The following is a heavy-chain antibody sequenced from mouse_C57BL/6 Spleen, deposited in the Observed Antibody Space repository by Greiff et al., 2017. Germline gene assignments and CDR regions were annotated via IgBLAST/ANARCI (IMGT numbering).Heavy chain of an antibody. CDR2: INPNNGGT. V-gene: IGHV1-22*01. Sequence: VQLQQSGPELVKPGASVKMSCKASGYTFTDYNMHWVKQSHGKSLEWIGYINPNNGGTSYNQKFKGKATLTVNKSSSTAYMELRSLTSEDSAVYYCAREGYGSRGYFDYWGQGTTLTVSS. CDR1: GYTFTDYN. J-gene: IGHJ2*01. CDR3: AREGYGSRGYFDY. D-gene: IGHD1-1*01.